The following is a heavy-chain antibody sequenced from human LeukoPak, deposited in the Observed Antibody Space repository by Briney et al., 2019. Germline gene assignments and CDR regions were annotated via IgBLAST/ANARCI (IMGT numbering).Heavy chain of an antibody. CDR1: GGPIFSYY. J-gene: IGHJ2*01. Sequence: SETLSLTCTVSGGPIFSYYWNWIRQSPGKGLEWLGYIYSNGITDYSPSLRSRGTISIATSKNQFSLRLASVTAADTAMYYCARRAYFDSSGYSPTSGYFDLWGRGTLVTVSS. D-gene: IGHD3-22*01. CDR2: IYSNGIT. CDR3: ARRAYFDSSGYSPTSGYFDL. V-gene: IGHV4-4*08.